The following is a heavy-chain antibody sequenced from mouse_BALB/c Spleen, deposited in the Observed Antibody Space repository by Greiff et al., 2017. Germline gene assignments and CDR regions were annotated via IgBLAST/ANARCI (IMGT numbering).Heavy chain of an antibody. CDR3: ARDYDWYFDV. D-gene: IGHD1-1*01. CDR2: ISSGSSTF. J-gene: IGHJ1*01. CDR1: GFTFSSFG. V-gene: IGHV5-17*02. Sequence: EVKLVESGGGLVQPGGSRKLSCAASGFTFSSFGMHWVRQSPEKGLEWVAYISSGSSTFYYADTVKGRFTISRDNPKNTLFLQMTSLRSEDTAMYYCARDYDWYFDVWGAGTTVTVSS.